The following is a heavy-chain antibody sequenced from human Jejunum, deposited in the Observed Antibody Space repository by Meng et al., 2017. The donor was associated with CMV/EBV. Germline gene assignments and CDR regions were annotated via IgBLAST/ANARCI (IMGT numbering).Heavy chain of an antibody. V-gene: IGHV3-66*01. CDR1: GFSVSSNY. J-gene: IGHJ5*02. CDR2: SDPTGYT. CDR3: ARGMYFSP. D-gene: IGHD2-8*01. Sequence: EAQVGESGGDLGQPGGSLGLSGAASGFSVSSNYMSWVRQAPGKGLECVSISDPTGYTYYADSVKGRFSISSDSSRNTLYIEMNSLRVEDTAVYYCARGMYFSPWGQGTLVTVSS.